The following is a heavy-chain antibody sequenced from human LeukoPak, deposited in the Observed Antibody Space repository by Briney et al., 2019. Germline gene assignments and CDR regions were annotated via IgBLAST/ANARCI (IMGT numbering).Heavy chain of an antibody. Sequence: SETLSLTCTVSGGSISSSSYYWGWIRQPPGKGLEWIGSIYYSGSTYYNPSLKSRVTISVDTSKSQFSLKLSSVTAADTAVYYCAREIFCSSTSCYSFYLGFDPWGQGTLVTVSS. J-gene: IGHJ5*02. CDR2: IYYSGST. CDR1: GGSISSSSYY. V-gene: IGHV4-39*07. D-gene: IGHD2-2*01. CDR3: AREIFCSSTSCYSFYLGFDP.